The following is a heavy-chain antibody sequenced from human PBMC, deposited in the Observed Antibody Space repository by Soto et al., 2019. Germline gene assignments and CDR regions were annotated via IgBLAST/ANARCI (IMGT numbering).Heavy chain of an antibody. Sequence: GESLKISCAASGFTFSSYWMSWVRQAPGKGLEWVANIKQDGSEKYYVDSVKGRFTISRDNAKNSLYLQMNSLRAEDTAVYYCASNGYDILTGYLDAFDIWGQGTMVTVSS. CDR2: IKQDGSEK. CDR1: GFTFSSYW. V-gene: IGHV3-7*03. D-gene: IGHD3-9*01. J-gene: IGHJ3*02. CDR3: ASNGYDILTGYLDAFDI.